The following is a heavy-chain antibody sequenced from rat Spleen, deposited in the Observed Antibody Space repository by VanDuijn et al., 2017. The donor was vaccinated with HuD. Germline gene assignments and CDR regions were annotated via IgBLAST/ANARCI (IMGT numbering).Heavy chain of an antibody. CDR3: ERYRESYGHVGIVDY. CDR1: GYSITSSY. D-gene: IGHD1-12*01. V-gene: IGHV3-1*01. CDR2: ISYSGST. Sequence: EVQLQESGPGLVKPSQSLSLTCSVTGYSITSSYRWNWIRKFPGNKLEWMGYISYSGSTGFNPSLKSRISITRDTSKNQFFLQLKSVTTEDTATYHCERYRESYGHVGIVDYWGQGVMVTVSS. J-gene: IGHJ2*01.